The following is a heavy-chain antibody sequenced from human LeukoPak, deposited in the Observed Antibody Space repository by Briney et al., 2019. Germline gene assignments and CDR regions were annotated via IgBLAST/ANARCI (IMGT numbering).Heavy chain of an antibody. CDR2: INSDGSEG. Sequence: GGSLRLSCAASGFTFNSYWMSWVRQAPGKGLEWVASINSDGSEGYYADVVKGRFTISRDNAKNSLYLQINSLRAEDTAVYYCARSSYSSSSSVWGQGTMVTVSS. CDR3: ARSSYSSSSSV. V-gene: IGHV3-7*03. CDR1: GFTFNSYW. D-gene: IGHD6-6*01. J-gene: IGHJ3*01.